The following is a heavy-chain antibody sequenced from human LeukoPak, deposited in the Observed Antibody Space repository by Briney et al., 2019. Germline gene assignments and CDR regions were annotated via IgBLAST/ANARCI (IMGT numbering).Heavy chain of an antibody. D-gene: IGHD5-24*01. CDR3: ARVASGEGWHDY. V-gene: IGHV1-69*05. CDR1: GGTFINYA. J-gene: IGHJ4*02. Sequence: ASVKVSCKASGGTFINYAISWVRQAPGQGLEWMGRIIPIFGTANYAQKFQGRVTITTDESTSTAYMELSSLRSEDTAVYYCARVASGEGWHDYWGQGTLVTVSS. CDR2: IIPIFGTA.